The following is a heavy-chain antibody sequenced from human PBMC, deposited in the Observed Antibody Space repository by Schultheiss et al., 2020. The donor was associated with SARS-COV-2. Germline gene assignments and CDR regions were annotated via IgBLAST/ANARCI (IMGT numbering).Heavy chain of an antibody. Sequence: GGSLRLSCITSGFTFGDYAMSWFRQAPGKGLEWVSYISSSSSYTNYADSVKGRFTISRDNAKNSLYLQMNSLRAEDTAVYYCARVRYDILTGYYFDLWGRGTLVTVSS. D-gene: IGHD3-9*01. CDR1: GFTFGDYA. J-gene: IGHJ2*01. CDR3: ARVRYDILTGYYFDL. CDR2: ISSSSSYT. V-gene: IGHV3-11*05.